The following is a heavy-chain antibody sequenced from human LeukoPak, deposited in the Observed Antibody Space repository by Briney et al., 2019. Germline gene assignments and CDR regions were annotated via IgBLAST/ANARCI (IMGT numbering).Heavy chain of an antibody. CDR2: IYPGDSDT. J-gene: IGHJ4*02. D-gene: IGHD6-13*01. CDR3: ARHLYSSRSADY. CDR1: GYSFTSSS. Sequence: GESLKISCKGSGYSFTSSSIAWVRQMPGNGLEWMGIIYPGDSDTRYSPSFQGKVTISADKSISTAYLQWSSLKASDSAMYYCARHLYSSRSADYWGQGTLVTVSS. V-gene: IGHV5-51*01.